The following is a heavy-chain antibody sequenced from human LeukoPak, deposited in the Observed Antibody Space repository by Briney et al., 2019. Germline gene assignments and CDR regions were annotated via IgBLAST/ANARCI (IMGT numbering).Heavy chain of an antibody. J-gene: IGHJ4*02. Sequence: GGSLRLSCAASRFTFSSYAMSWVRQAPGKGLAWVSTISGSGDSTDYADSVKGRFTISRDNSKNTVSLQMNSLRAEDTAVYYCAKEASSWTGYYFDYWGQGTLVTVSS. CDR3: AKEASSWTGYYFDY. CDR2: ISGSGDST. D-gene: IGHD6-13*01. CDR1: RFTFSSYA. V-gene: IGHV3-23*01.